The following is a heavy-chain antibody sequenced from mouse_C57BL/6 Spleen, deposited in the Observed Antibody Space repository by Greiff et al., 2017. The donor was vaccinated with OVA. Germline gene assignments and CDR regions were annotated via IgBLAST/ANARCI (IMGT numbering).Heavy chain of an antibody. CDR2: IYPGDGDT. Sequence: QVQLKESGAELVKPGASVKISCKASGYAFSSYWMNWVKQRPGKGLEWIGQIYPGDGDTNYNGKFKGKATLTADKSSSTAYMQLSSLTSEDSAVYFCARQPSGDAMDYWGQGTSVTVSS. V-gene: IGHV1-80*01. CDR3: ARQPSGDAMDY. D-gene: IGHD3-1*01. CDR1: GYAFSSYW. J-gene: IGHJ4*01.